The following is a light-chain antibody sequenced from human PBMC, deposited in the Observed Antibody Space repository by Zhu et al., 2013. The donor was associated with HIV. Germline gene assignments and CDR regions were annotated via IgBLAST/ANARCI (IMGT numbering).Light chain of an antibody. CDR2: TKN. J-gene: IGLJ2*01. CDR1: SSNIGSNT. Sequence: QSVLTQPPSASGTPGQRVTISCSGSSSNIGSNTVNWYQQLPGTAPKLLIHTKNQRPSGVPDRFSGSKSGTSASLAISGLQSEDEAVYYCATWDDSLKGVLFGGGTKLTVL. V-gene: IGLV1-44*01. CDR3: ATWDDSLKGVL.